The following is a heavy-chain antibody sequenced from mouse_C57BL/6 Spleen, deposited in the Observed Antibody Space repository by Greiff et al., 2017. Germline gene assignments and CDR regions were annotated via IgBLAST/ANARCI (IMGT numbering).Heavy chain of an antibody. D-gene: IGHD2-4*01. CDR2: IHPNSGST. CDR1: GYTFTSYW. J-gene: IGHJ3*01. Sequence: QVHVKQPGAELVKPGASVKLSCKASGYTFTSYWMHWVKQRPGQGLEWIGMIHPNSGSTNYNEKFKSKATLTVDKSSSTAYMQLSSLTSEDSAVYYCASYYDYDSPWFAYWGQGTLVTVSA. CDR3: ASYYDYDSPWFAY. V-gene: IGHV1-64*01.